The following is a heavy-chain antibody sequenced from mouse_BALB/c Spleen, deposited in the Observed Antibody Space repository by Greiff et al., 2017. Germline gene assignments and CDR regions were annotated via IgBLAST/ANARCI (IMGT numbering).Heavy chain of an antibody. Sequence: VQLQQSGPSLVKPSQTLSLTCSVTGDSITSGYWNWIRKFPGNKLEYMGYISYSGSTYYNPSLKSRISITRDTSKNQYYLQLNSVTTEDTATYYCARGDYYGSSSFAYWGQGTLVTVSA. CDR1: GDSITSGY. V-gene: IGHV3-8*02. D-gene: IGHD1-1*01. J-gene: IGHJ3*01. CDR3: ARGDYYGSSSFAY. CDR2: ISYSGST.